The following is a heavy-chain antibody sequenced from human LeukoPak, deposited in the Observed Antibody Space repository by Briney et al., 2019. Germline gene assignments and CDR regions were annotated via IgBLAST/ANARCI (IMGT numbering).Heavy chain of an antibody. Sequence: GGSLRLSCAASGFTFSSYEMNWVRQAPGKGLEWVSYISSSGSTIYYADSVKGRFTISRDNAENSLYLQMNSLRVEDTAVYYCTRGRVVVTAQFRAGIDFWGQGTLVTASS. J-gene: IGHJ4*02. V-gene: IGHV3-48*03. CDR2: ISSSGSTI. D-gene: IGHD2-21*02. CDR3: TRGRVVVTAQFRAGIDF. CDR1: GFTFSSYE.